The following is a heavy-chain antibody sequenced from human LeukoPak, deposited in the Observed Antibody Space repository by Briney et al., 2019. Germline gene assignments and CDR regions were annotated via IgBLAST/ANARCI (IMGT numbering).Heavy chain of an antibody. CDR1: GFTFSSYA. J-gene: IGHJ4*02. CDR3: AKYGPQDSGSSHFDY. D-gene: IGHD1-26*01. Sequence: GGSLRLSCAASGFTFSSYAMSWVRQAPGKGLEWVSAIRDSGSSTHYADSVKGRFTTSRDNSKNTLFLQMNSLRAEDTAIYYCAKYGPQDSGSSHFDYWGQGALVTASS. CDR2: IRDSGSST. V-gene: IGHV3-23*01.